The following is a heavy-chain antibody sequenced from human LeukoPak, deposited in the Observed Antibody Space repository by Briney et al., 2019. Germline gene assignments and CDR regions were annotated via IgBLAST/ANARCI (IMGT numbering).Heavy chain of an antibody. J-gene: IGHJ4*02. CDR1: GDSVSSNSAT. CDR3: ARNYYGSGSYYSLFDY. V-gene: IGHV6-1*01. Sequence: SQTLSLTCAISGDSVSSNSATWNWIRQSPSRGLEWLGRTYYRSQWDNDYAVSVKSRTTVNPDTSKNQFSLQLNSVTPEDTAVYYCARNYYGSGSYYSLFDYWGQGTLVTVSS. D-gene: IGHD3-10*01. CDR2: TYYRSQWDN.